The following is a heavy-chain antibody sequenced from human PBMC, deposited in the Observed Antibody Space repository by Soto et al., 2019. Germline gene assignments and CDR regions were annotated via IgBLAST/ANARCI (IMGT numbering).Heavy chain of an antibody. Sequence: VGSLRLSCAASGLTFSGYEMHWVRQAPGKGLEWVSYISKSGSIIYYTDSVKGRFTISRDNAKNLLYLEMNSLRAVDSAVYFCASVMLRFSYCIDVWGQGTTVTVSS. J-gene: IGHJ6*02. D-gene: IGHD3-3*01. CDR2: ISKSGSII. CDR1: GLTFSGYE. CDR3: ASVMLRFSYCIDV. V-gene: IGHV3-48*03.